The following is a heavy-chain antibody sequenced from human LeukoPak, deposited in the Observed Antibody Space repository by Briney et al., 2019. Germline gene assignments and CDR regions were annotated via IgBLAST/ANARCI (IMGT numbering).Heavy chain of an antibody. CDR3: ARDRSSSWSNDAFDI. Sequence: SETLSLSCTVSGGSISSYYWSWIRQPPGKALEWIGYIYYSGSTNYNPPLKSRVTISVDTSKNQFSLKLSSVTAADTAVYYCARDRSSSWSNDAFDIWGQGTMVTVSS. J-gene: IGHJ3*02. D-gene: IGHD6-13*01. V-gene: IGHV4-59*12. CDR2: IYYSGST. CDR1: GGSISSYY.